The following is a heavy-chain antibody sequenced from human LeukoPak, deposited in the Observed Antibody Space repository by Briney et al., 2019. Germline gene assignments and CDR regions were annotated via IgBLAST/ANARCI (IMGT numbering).Heavy chain of an antibody. CDR1: GFSFSSYW. CDR3: ARDHYGGNSDY. J-gene: IGHJ4*02. D-gene: IGHD4-23*01. Sequence: GGSLRLSCAASGFSFSSYWMHWVRQAPGKGLLWVSRINTDGSSTYYADSVKGRFTISRDNAKNTVYLQMNSLRAEDTAVYYCARDHYGGNSDYWGQGTLVTVSS. CDR2: INTDGSST. V-gene: IGHV3-74*01.